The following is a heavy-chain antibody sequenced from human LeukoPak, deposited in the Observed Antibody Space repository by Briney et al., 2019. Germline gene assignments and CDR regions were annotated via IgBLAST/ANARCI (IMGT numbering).Heavy chain of an antibody. CDR3: ARDLMYYYDTSGYYYDFDY. V-gene: IGHV4-34*01. D-gene: IGHD3-22*01. CDR2: INHSGST. J-gene: IGHJ4*02. Sequence: PSETLSLTCAVYGGSFSGYYWSWIRQPPGKGLEWIGEINHSGSTNYNPSLKSRVTISVDTSKNQFSLKLSSVTAADTAVYYCARDLMYYYDTSGYYYDFDYWGQGTLVTVSS. CDR1: GGSFSGYY.